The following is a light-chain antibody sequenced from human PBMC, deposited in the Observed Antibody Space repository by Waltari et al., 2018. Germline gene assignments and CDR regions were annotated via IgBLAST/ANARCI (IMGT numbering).Light chain of an antibody. J-gene: IGKJ1*01. CDR3: QEYDDSPPWT. CDR2: GAS. V-gene: IGKV3-20*01. CDR1: QSVSSNY. Sequence: EIVLTQSPGTLSLSPGERATLSCRASQSVSSNYLAWYQQKPGQAPRLLIYGASRRATGIPDRFSGSGSGTAFTLTISRLEPDDFAVYYCQEYDDSPPWTFGQGTKVEIK.